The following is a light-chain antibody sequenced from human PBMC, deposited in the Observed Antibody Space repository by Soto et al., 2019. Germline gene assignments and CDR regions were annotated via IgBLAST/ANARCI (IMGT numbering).Light chain of an antibody. V-gene: IGLV1-47*01. J-gene: IGLJ2*01. CDR3: AAWDDSLSGVV. CDR2: RNN. Sequence: QSVLTQPPSASGTPGQRVTISCSGSISNIGSNFIYWYQQLPGTAPKLLIYRNNERPSGVPDRFSGSKSGTSASLAISELRSEDEADYHCAAWDDSLSGVVFGGGTKLTVL. CDR1: ISNIGSNF.